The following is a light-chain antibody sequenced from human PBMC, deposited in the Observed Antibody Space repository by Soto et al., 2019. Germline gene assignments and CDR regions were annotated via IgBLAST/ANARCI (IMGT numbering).Light chain of an antibody. CDR1: QSLSSTY. J-gene: IGKJ4*01. CDR3: QQFLTSPLT. Sequence: IVLTQSPGTLSLSPGDRATLSCRASQSLSSTYLAWYLQKPGQAPRFLIYGASSRATDIPDRFSVSGSGTEFTLTISRLEPEDFAVYYCQQFLTSPLTFGGVTRVEI. CDR2: GAS. V-gene: IGKV3-20*01.